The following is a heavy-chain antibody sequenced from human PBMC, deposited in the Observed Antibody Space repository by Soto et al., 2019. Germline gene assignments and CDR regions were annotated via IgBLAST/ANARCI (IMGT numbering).Heavy chain of an antibody. CDR3: ATSYCYDHVQH. D-gene: IGHD3-22*01. V-gene: IGHV3-53*02. CDR1: GFTVSSNY. Sequence: EVQLVETGGGLIQPGGSLRLSCAASGFTVSSNYMSWVRKAPGKGLEWVSVIYSGGSTYYADSVKGRFTISRDNSKNTLYLQMNSLRAEDTAVYYCATSYCYDHVQHWGQGTLVTVSS. J-gene: IGHJ1*01. CDR2: IYSGGST.